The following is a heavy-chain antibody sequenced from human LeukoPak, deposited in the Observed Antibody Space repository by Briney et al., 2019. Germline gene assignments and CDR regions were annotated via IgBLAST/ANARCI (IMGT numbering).Heavy chain of an antibody. Sequence: GGSLRLSCAASGFTFSKAWMSWVRQAPGKGLEWVGRIKSKTEGGTTDYAAPVKGRFTISRDDSKSTVYLQMDSLRSEDTAVYYCARKGYSYGFYFDYWGQGTLVTVSS. CDR2: IKSKTEGGTT. CDR3: ARKGYSYGFYFDY. V-gene: IGHV3-15*01. D-gene: IGHD5-18*01. CDR1: GFTFSKAW. J-gene: IGHJ4*02.